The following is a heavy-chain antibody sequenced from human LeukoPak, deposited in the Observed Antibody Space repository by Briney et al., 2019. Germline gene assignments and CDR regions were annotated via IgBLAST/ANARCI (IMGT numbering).Heavy chain of an antibody. CDR1: GYTFTSYD. Sequence: ASVKVSCKASGYTFTSYDINWVRQATGQGLEWMGWMNPNSGNTGYAQKFRGRVTMTRNTSISTAYMELSSLRSEDTAVYYCARDFHDYVWGSYRQTDAFDIWGQGTMVTVSS. J-gene: IGHJ3*02. CDR2: MNPNSGNT. V-gene: IGHV1-8*01. CDR3: ARDFHDYVWGSYRQTDAFDI. D-gene: IGHD3-16*02.